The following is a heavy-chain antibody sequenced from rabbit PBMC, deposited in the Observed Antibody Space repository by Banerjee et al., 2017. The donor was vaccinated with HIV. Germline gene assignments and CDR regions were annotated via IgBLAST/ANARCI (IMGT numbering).Heavy chain of an antibody. CDR2: IYTGISGRT. CDR1: GIDFSSSYY. V-gene: IGHV1S40*01. J-gene: IGHJ4*01. D-gene: IGHD6-1*01. CDR3: ARDLGYGASMDL. Sequence: QSLEESGGGLVKPGASLTLTCTASGIDFSSSYYMCWVRQAPGKGLEWIACIYTGISGRTWYASWAKGRFTISKTSSTTVTLQMTSLTAADTATYFCARDLGYGASMDLWGQGTLVTVS.